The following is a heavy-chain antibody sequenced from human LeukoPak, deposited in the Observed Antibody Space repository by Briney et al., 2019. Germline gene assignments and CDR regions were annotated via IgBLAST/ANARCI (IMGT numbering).Heavy chain of an antibody. CDR3: ARDGESNVDTAMAYYYYYGMDV. CDR1: GYTFTSYY. CDR2: INPSGGST. V-gene: IGHV1-46*01. D-gene: IGHD5-18*01. J-gene: IGHJ6*02. Sequence: ASVKVSCKASGYTFTSYYTHWVRQAPGQGLEWMGIINPSGGSTSYAQKFQGRVTMTRDTSTSTVYMELSSLRSEDTAVYYCARDGESNVDTAMAYYYYYGMDVWGQGTTVTVSS.